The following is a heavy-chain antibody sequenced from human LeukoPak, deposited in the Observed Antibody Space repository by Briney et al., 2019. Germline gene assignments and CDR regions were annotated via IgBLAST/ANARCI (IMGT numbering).Heavy chain of an antibody. D-gene: IGHD3-3*01. J-gene: IGHJ4*02. CDR2: ISGSGGST. CDR1: GFTFSSYA. V-gene: IGHV3-23*01. CDR3: AKNFLSGYDFWSGYFADY. Sequence: PGGSLRLSCAASGFTFSSYAMSWVRQAPGKGLEWVSAISGSGGSTYYADSVKGRFTISRDNSKNTLYLQMNSLRAEDMAVYYCAKNFLSGYDFWSGYFADYWGQGTLVTVSS.